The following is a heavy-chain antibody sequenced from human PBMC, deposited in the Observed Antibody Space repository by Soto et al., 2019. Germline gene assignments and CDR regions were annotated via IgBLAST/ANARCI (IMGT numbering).Heavy chain of an antibody. V-gene: IGHV4-59*08. CDR2: VYYSGST. CDR1: GGSISDYY. J-gene: IGHJ4*02. Sequence: QVQLQESGPGLVKPSETLSLTCTVSGGSISDYYWSWFRQAQGKGLDWIGYVYYSGSTNYNPSLQSRVTMSVHTAKNQFSLNLSSLSAADTALYYCARQAIDLVQGTLVTVSS. CDR3: ARQAID.